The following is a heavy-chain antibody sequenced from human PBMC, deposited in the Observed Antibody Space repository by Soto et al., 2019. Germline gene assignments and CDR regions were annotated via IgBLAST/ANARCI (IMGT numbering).Heavy chain of an antibody. Sequence: TSETLSLTCAVYGGSFSGYYWSWIRQPPGKGLEWIGEINHSGSTNYNPSLKSRVTISVDTSKNQFSLKLSSVTAADTAVYYCARGGVVVPAATLGGKYYGMDVWGQGTTVTVSS. CDR1: GGSFSGYY. CDR3: ARGGVVVPAATLGGKYYGMDV. CDR2: INHSGST. D-gene: IGHD2-2*01. V-gene: IGHV4-34*01. J-gene: IGHJ6*02.